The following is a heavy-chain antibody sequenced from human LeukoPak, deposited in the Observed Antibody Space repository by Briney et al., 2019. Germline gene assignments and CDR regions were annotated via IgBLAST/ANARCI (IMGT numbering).Heavy chain of an antibody. D-gene: IGHD3-3*01. CDR1: GFTFSSYA. J-gene: IGHJ4*02. Sequence: PGGSLRLSCEASGFTFSSYAMSWVRQAPGRGLEWVSAISGSGGSTYHADSVKGRFTISRDNSKNTLYLQMNSLRAEDTAVYYCAKCGNYDFWSGYTVDYWGQGTLVTVSS. CDR2: ISGSGGST. CDR3: AKCGNYDFWSGYTVDY. V-gene: IGHV3-23*01.